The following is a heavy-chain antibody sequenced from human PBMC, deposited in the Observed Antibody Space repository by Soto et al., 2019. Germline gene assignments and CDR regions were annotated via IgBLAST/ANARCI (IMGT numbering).Heavy chain of an antibody. V-gene: IGHV1-69*08. J-gene: IGHJ3*02. Sequence: QVQLVQSGAEVKKPGSSVKVSCKASGGTFSSYTISWVRQAPGQGLEWMGRIIPILGIANYAQKFQGRVTITADKSTSTAYMELSSLRSEDTAGYYCARDRSQGYCSGGRCYFAFDIWGQGTMVTVSS. CDR2: IIPILGIA. CDR3: ARDRSQGYCSGGRCYFAFDI. D-gene: IGHD2-15*01. CDR1: GGTFSSYT.